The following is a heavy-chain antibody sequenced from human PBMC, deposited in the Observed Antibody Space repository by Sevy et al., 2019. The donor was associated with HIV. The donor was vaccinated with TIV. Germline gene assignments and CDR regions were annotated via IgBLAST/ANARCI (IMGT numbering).Heavy chain of an antibody. D-gene: IGHD3-22*01. J-gene: IGHJ2*01. V-gene: IGHV1-69*13. CDR2: IIPIFGTA. Sequence: ASVKVSCKASGGTFSSYAISWVRQAPGQGLEWKGGIIPIFGTANYAQKFQGRVTITADESTSTAYMELSSLRSEDTAVYYCARTYYYDSSGYYPYWYFDLWGRGTLVTVSS. CDR1: GGTFSSYA. CDR3: ARTYYYDSSGYYPYWYFDL.